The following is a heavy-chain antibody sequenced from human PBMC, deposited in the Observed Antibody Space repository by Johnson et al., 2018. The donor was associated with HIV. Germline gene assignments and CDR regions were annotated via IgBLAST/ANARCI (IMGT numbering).Heavy chain of an antibody. CDR3: ARGGHSTVWRDAFDI. CDR1: GFTFSSYA. V-gene: IGHV3-30-3*01. J-gene: IGHJ3*02. D-gene: IGHD6-13*01. Sequence: QVQLVESGGGVVQPGRSLRLSCAASGFTFSSYAMHWVRQAPGKGPEWVAVISYDGSNKYYADSVKGRFTISRDNSKNTLYLQMNSLRAEDTAVYYCARGGHSTVWRDAFDIWGQGTMVTVSS. CDR2: ISYDGSNK.